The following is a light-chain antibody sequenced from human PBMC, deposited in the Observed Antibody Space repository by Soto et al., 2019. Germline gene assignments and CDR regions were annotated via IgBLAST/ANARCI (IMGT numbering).Light chain of an antibody. CDR1: SSDIGAYNY. CDR3: SSYAGSNDRWV. V-gene: IGLV2-8*01. J-gene: IGLJ3*02. Sequence: QSALTQPPSASGSPGQSVTISCTGTSSDIGAYNYVSWYQQHPGKAPKLMIHEVSKRPSGVPDRFSGSKSGNTASLTVSGLQAEDEAYYYCSSYAGSNDRWVFGGGTKLTVL. CDR2: EVS.